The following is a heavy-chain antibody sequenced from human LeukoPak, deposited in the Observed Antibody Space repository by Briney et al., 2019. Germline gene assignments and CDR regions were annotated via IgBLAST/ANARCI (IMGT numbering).Heavy chain of an antibody. J-gene: IGHJ4*02. D-gene: IGHD1-26*01. CDR3: AKDHGGSWYYFDY. CDR2: ISYEGSHK. Sequence: GRSLRLSCGASGFTFSSYGMHWVRQTPGKGLEWVAVISYEGSHKYYADSVKGRFTFSRDNSKNTLYLQMNSLRAEDTAVYYCAKDHGGSWYYFDYWGQGTLVTVSS. CDR1: GFTFSSYG. V-gene: IGHV3-30*18.